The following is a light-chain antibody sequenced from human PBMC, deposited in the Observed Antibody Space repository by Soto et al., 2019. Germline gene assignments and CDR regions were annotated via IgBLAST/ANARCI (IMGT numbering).Light chain of an antibody. V-gene: IGKV3-20*01. Sequence: EIVLTQPPGTLSLSPGERATLSCRASHILSNTYLAWYQHKPGQATRLLLHGTSSRATGMPDRFTGSGSGTDFTLTISGLEPEDFAVYYCPQSQSSPPTSTFGPGTNVEIK. CDR3: PQSQSSPPTST. J-gene: IGKJ3*01. CDR1: HILSNTY. CDR2: GTS.